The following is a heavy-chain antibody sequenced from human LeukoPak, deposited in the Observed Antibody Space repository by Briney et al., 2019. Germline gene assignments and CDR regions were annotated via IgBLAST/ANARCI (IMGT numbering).Heavy chain of an antibody. CDR2: IIPIFGTA. Sequence: SVKVSCKASGGTFSSYAISWVRQAPGQGLEWMGGIIPIFGTANYAQKFQGRVTLTTDTSTSTAYLELTSLRSDDTAVYFCARDYPQYRNRGYSGYGTFDYWGQGTLVTVSS. CDR3: ARDYPQYRNRGYSGYGTFDY. V-gene: IGHV1-69*05. J-gene: IGHJ4*02. CDR1: GGTFSSYA. D-gene: IGHD5-12*01.